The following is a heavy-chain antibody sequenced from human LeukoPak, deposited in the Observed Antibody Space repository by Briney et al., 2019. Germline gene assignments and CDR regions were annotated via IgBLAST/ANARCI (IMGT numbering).Heavy chain of an antibody. D-gene: IGHD3-16*01. CDR2: LGYSGST. CDR3: HMIGRVDLDY. V-gene: IGHV4-39*02. Sequence: SETLSLTCTVSGGSITSGSFYWGWVRQPPGKGLEWIGTLGYSGSTYSSPSLKSRVTISVDTSKNDFSLKLRSVTAADTAVYYCHMIGRVDLDYWGQGTLVTVSS. CDR1: GGSITSGSFY. J-gene: IGHJ4*02.